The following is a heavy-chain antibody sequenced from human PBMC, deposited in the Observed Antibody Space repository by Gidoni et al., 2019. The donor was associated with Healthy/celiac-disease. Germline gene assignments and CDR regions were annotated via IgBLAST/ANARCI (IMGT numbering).Heavy chain of an antibody. V-gene: IGHV4-34*01. CDR1: GGSLRGYY. CDR2: INHSGST. CDR3: ARLSTPDY. J-gene: IGHJ4*02. Sequence: QVQLQQWGAGLLKPSETLSLTCAVYGGSLRGYYWSWIRQPPGKGLEWIGEINHSGSTNYNPSLKSRVTISVDTSKNQFSLKLSSVTAADTAVYYCARLSTPDYWGQGTLVTVSS.